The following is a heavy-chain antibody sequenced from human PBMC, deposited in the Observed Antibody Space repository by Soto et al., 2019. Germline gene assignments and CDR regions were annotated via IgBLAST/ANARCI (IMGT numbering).Heavy chain of an antibody. Sequence: QVQLQESGPGLVKPSQTLSLTCTVSGCSISSGGYYWNWIRQHPGKGLEWIGYIYYSGSTYDNPSLKRRVTISVDTSKNQFSLNLSSVTAADTAVYYCARSVFPWGQGTLVTVPS. CDR2: IYYSGST. V-gene: IGHV4-31*03. CDR1: GCSISSGGYY. J-gene: IGHJ5*02. CDR3: ARSVFP.